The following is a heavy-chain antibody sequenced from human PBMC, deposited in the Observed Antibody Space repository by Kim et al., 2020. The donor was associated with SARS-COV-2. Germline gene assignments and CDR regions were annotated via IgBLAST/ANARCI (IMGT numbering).Heavy chain of an antibody. V-gene: IGHV1-46*01. CDR2: INPSGGST. CDR1: GYTFTSYY. D-gene: IGHD6-19*01. CDR3: ASLMWLRSPWSSGWYWAGAFDS. J-gene: IGHJ3*02. Sequence: ASVKVSCKASGYTFTSYYMHWVRQAPGQGLEWMGIINPSGGSTSYAQKFQGRVTMTRDTSTSTVYMELSSLRSEDTAVYYCASLMWLRSPWSSGWYWAGAFDSWGQGTMVTVSS.